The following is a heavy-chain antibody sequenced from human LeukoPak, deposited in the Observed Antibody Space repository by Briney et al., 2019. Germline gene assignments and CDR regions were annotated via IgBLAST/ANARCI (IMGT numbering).Heavy chain of an antibody. D-gene: IGHD3-22*01. CDR3: ASSYDSSGSLDAFDI. V-gene: IGHV3-23*01. J-gene: IGHJ3*02. Sequence: GGSLRLSCAASGFTFSSQAMIWVRQAPGKGLEWVSVISGSGGTTFYAASVKGRFTISRDNAKNSLYLQMNSLRAEDTAVYYCASSYDSSGSLDAFDIWGQGTMVTVSS. CDR1: GFTFSSQA. CDR2: ISGSGGTT.